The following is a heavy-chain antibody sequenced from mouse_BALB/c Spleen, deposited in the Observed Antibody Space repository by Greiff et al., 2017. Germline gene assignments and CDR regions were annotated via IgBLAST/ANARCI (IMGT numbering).Heavy chain of an antibody. CDR1: GFTFSSYG. J-gene: IGHJ2*01. CDR2: INSNGGST. Sequence: EVQGVESGGGLVQPGGSLKLSCAASGFTFSSYGMSWVRQTPDKRLELVATINSNGGSTYYPDSVKGRFTISRDNAKNTLYLQMSSLKSEDTAMYYCARDRRYFDYWGQGTTLTVSS. V-gene: IGHV5-6-3*01. CDR3: ARDRRYFDY.